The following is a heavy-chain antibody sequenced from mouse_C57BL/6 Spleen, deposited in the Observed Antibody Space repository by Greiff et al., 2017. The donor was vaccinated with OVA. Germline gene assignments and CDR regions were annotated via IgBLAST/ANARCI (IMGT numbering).Heavy chain of an antibody. CDR1: GYAFSSYW. V-gene: IGHV1-80*01. J-gene: IGHJ2*01. CDR2: IYPGDGDT. CDR3: ARRDEGSYYFDY. D-gene: IGHD3-3*01. Sequence: VQRVESGAELVKPGASVKISCKASGYAFSSYWMNWVKQRPGKGLEWIGQIYPGDGDTNYNGKFKGKATLTADKSSSTAYMQLSSLTSEDSAVYFCARRDEGSYYFDYWGQGTTLTVSS.